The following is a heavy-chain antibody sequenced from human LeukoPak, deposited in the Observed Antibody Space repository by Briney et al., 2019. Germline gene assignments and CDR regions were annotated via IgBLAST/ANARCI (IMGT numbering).Heavy chain of an antibody. Sequence: SGGSLRLSCAASGFSFSSYWMSWVRQAPGKGLEWVANIKQDGSEKYYADSVKGRFTISRDNAKNSLYLQMNSLRAEDTAVYYCARDLYNSGWHYFDYWGQGTLVTVSS. J-gene: IGHJ4*02. CDR2: IKQDGSEK. CDR3: ARDLYNSGWHYFDY. V-gene: IGHV3-7*01. CDR1: GFSFSSYW. D-gene: IGHD6-19*01.